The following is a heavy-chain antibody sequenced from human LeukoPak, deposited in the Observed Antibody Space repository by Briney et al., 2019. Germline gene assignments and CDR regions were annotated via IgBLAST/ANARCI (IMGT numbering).Heavy chain of an antibody. CDR1: GDSISSYY. J-gene: IGHJ4*02. D-gene: IGHD2-2*01. CDR2: IYTSGST. Sequence: SETLSLTCTVSGDSISSYYGSWLRQPAGKGLEGIGRIYTSGSTNYNPSVKSRVTLSVDTSKNHLSLNLTSVTAADTAVYYCAREEPVSAVRGFEYWGQGTLVTVSS. V-gene: IGHV4-4*07. CDR3: AREEPVSAVRGFEY.